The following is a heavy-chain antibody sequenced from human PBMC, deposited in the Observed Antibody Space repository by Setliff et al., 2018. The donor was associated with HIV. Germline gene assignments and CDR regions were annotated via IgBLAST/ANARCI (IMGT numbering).Heavy chain of an antibody. CDR2: IYQSGSS. V-gene: IGHV4-4*02. J-gene: IGHJ6*03. Sequence: SETLSLTCAVSGGSISSSNWRSWVRQPPGKGLEWIGEIYQSGSSKYNPSLKSRVTISVDKSKNQVSLMLSSVTAADTAVYFCARVPSSGWYGGHHYMDVWGKGAAVTVSS. CDR1: GGSISSSNW. CDR3: ARVPSSGWYGGHHYMDV. D-gene: IGHD6-19*01.